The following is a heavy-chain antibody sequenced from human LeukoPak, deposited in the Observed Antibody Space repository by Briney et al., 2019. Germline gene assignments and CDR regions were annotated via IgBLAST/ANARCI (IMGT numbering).Heavy chain of an antibody. CDR3: ARYTSGWFDY. CDR2: ISSSSSYV. J-gene: IGHJ5*01. D-gene: IGHD6-19*01. Sequence: PGGSLRLSCAASGFNFDNYNMNWVRRAQGEGLEWVSSISSSSSYVYDADSVKGRFTISRDNAKNSLYLQMNSLRAEDTAVYYCARYTSGWFDYWGQGTLVTVSS. V-gene: IGHV3-21*01. CDR1: GFNFDNYN.